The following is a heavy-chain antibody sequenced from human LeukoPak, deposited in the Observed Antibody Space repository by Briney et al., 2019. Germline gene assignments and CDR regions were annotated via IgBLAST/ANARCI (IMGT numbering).Heavy chain of an antibody. V-gene: IGHV3-20*04. J-gene: IGHJ4*02. CDR3: AKDPTHYRVWDDYDSTVLSY. D-gene: IGHD3-22*01. CDR2: INWNGGST. CDR1: GFTFDDYG. Sequence: GGSLRLSCAASGFTFDDYGMSWVRQAPGKGLEWVSGINWNGGSTGYADSVRGRFTISRDNAKNTLYLQMNSLRAADTAVYYCAKDPTHYRVWDDYDSTVLSYWGQGTLVTVSS.